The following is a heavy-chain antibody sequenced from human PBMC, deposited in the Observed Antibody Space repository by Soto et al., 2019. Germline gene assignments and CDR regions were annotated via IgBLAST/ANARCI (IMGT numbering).Heavy chain of an antibody. J-gene: IGHJ6*02. CDR1: GFTFSSYG. CDR2: ISYDGSNK. V-gene: IGHV3-30*18. CDR3: TKDRSVAIFGVVRSLVPRYYYYGMDV. D-gene: IGHD3-3*01. Sequence: GGSLRLSCAASGFTFSSYGMHWARQAPGKGLEWVAVISYDGSNKYYADSVKGRFTISRDNSKNTLYLQMNSLRAEDTAVYYCTKDRSVAIFGVVRSLVPRYYYYGMDVWGQGTTVTVSS.